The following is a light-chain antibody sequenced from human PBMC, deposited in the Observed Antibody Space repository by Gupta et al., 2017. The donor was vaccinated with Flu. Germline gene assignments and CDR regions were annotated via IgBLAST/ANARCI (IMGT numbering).Light chain of an antibody. Sequence: ITRYTTVTTSDVGSCDYVSWYQLPPAYAPKLIIFEVSSRRSGIAPRFAGSKSGTTATLTSAGLQPDEAAEYYWDSYTTNSSTYVFGSGTKVTV. J-gene: IGLJ1*01. V-gene: IGLV2-14*01. CDR3: DSYTTNSSTYV. CDR1: TSDVGSCDY. CDR2: EVS.